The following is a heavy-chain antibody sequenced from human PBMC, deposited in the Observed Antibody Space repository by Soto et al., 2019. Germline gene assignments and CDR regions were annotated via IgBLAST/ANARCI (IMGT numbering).Heavy chain of an antibody. V-gene: IGHV4-31*03. Sequence: SQTLSLTSTVTGGSISSGNYYWSWLRQHPGKSLVWIWYIHYSGTPYYNPSPKSRITIPVDTSKNQVSLMLSSVTAADTAVYYCARRDTVATSGAFDIWGQGTMVT. CDR1: GGSISSGNYY. CDR3: ARRDTVATSGAFDI. J-gene: IGHJ3*02. D-gene: IGHD5-12*01. CDR2: IHYSGTP.